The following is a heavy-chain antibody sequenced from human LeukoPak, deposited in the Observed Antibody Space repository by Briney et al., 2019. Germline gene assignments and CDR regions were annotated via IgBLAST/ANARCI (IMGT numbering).Heavy chain of an antibody. J-gene: IGHJ1*01. D-gene: IGHD2-2*02. CDR2: INPNSGGT. V-gene: IGHV1-2*02. Sequence: ASVTVSCKASGYTFIAYYMSWVRQAPGQGLEWMGWINPNSGGTSYAQRFQGRVSMTRDTSIGTVYMELSRLISDDTAVYYCAREGFCSGNTCYNFQHWGQGTLVTVSS. CDR3: AREGFCSGNTCYNFQH. CDR1: GYTFIAYY.